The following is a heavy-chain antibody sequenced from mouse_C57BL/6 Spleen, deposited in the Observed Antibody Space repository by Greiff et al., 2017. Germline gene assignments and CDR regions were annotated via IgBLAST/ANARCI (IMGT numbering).Heavy chain of an antibody. CDR2: IWSGGST. CDR3: ARYSNYDWYCDV. V-gene: IGHV2-2*01. D-gene: IGHD2-5*01. CDR1: GFSLTSYG. J-gene: IGHJ1*03. Sequence: QVQLQQSGPGLVQPSQSLSITCTVSGFSLTSYGVHWVRQSPGKGLEWLGVIWSGGSTDYNAAFISRLSISKDNSKSHVFFKMNSLQADDTAIYYCARYSNYDWYCDVWGTGTTVTVSS.